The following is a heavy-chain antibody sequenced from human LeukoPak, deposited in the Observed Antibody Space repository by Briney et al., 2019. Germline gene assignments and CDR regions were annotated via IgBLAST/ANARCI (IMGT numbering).Heavy chain of an antibody. CDR3: AREETANNRFDP. Sequence: SETLSLTCTVSGGSISSYYWSWIRQPPGKGLEWIGYIYYSGSTNYNPSLKSRVTISVDTSKNQFSLKLSSVTAADTAVYYCAREETANNRFDPWGQGTLVTVSS. CDR1: GGSISSYY. D-gene: IGHD5-24*01. J-gene: IGHJ5*02. CDR2: IYYSGST. V-gene: IGHV4-59*01.